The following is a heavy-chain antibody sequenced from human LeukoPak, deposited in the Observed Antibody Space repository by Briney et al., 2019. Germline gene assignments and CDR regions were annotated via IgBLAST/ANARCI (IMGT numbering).Heavy chain of an antibody. CDR2: IYPGGNT. D-gene: IGHD2-15*01. CDR1: GFTVNSNY. Sequence: GGSLRLSCAASGFTVNSNYMTWVRQAPGKGLEWVSVIYPGGNTYYADSVKGRFTISRDNSKNSVYLQMTSLRAEDTAVYFCARSPGYYFDCWGQGTLVTVSA. J-gene: IGHJ4*02. CDR3: ARSPGYYFDC. V-gene: IGHV3-53*01.